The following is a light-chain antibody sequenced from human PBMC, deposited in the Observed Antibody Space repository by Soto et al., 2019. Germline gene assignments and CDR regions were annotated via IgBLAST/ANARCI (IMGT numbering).Light chain of an antibody. V-gene: IGKV1-39*01. Sequence: DIQMTQSPSSLSASVGDRVTITCRASQSISSDLNWYMQKPGKAPQLLIFAASGLHSGVPSRFSGSGSGTDFTLTISSLQSEDFATYYCHKGYSTPQTFGQGTQVEIK. CDR1: QSISSD. J-gene: IGKJ1*01. CDR2: AAS. CDR3: HKGYSTPQT.